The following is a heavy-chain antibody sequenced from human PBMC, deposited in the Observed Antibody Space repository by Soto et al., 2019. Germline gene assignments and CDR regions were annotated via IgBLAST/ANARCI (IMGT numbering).Heavy chain of an antibody. V-gene: IGHV1-18*01. D-gene: IGHD6-13*01. J-gene: IGHJ4*02. CDR1: GYTFTSYG. CDR2: ISAYNGNT. Sequence: ASVKVSCKASGYTFTSYGISWVRQAPGQGLEWMGWISAYNGNTNYAQKLQGRVTMTTDTSTSTAYMELRSLRSDDTAVYYCARAGTEGQEAAAGLDYWGQGTLVTVSS. CDR3: ARAGTEGQEAAAGLDY.